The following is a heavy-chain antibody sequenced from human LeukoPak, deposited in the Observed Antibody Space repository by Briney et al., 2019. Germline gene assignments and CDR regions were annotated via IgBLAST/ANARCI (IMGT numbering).Heavy chain of an antibody. V-gene: IGHV4-59*01. D-gene: IGHD1-26*01. J-gene: IGHJ4*02. CDR3: ARGTLHRYSGSRLYYFDY. CDR1: GDSISNY. Sequence: TSETLSLTCTVSGDSISNYWSWIRQPPGKGLEWIGYIYFSGSTNYNASLKSRVTISGDTSKNQFSLKLSSVTSADTAVYFCARGTLHRYSGSRLYYFDYWGQGTLVTVSS. CDR2: IYFSGST.